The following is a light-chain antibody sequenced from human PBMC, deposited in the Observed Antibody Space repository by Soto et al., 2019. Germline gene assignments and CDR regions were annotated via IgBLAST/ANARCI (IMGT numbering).Light chain of an antibody. V-gene: IGKV3-20*01. J-gene: IGKJ4*01. Sequence: ETVLTQSPGTLSLSPGERATLSCRASQSLSSGYLAWYQQRPGQAPRLRFSGASSRAPGIPDRFSGTGSGTEFTLTISRLEPEDFAVYYCQQYGGSPLVTFGGGTKVEIK. CDR2: GAS. CDR3: QQYGGSPLVT. CDR1: QSLSSGY.